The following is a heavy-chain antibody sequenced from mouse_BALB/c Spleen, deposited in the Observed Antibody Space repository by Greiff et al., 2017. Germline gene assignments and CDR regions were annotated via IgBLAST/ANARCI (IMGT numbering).Heavy chain of an antibody. D-gene: IGHD1-1*01. CDR2: INSNGGST. CDR3: ARAGSSFYWYFDV. J-gene: IGHJ1*01. CDR1: GFTFSSYG. V-gene: IGHV5-6-3*01. Sequence: EVQVVESGGGLVQPGGSLKLSCAASGFTFSSYGMSWVRQTPDKRLELVATINSNGGSTYYPDSVKGRFTISRDNAKNTLYLQMSSLKSEDTAMYYCARAGSSFYWYFDVWGAGTTVTVSS.